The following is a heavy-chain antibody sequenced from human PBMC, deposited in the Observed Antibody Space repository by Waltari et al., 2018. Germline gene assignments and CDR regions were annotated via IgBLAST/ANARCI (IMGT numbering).Heavy chain of an antibody. CDR3: ARLSLAAGHLIDY. J-gene: IGHJ4*02. D-gene: IGHD6-13*01. CDR2: IYYTKYT. CDR1: GDSISNSNYY. V-gene: IGHV4-39*01. Sequence: QLQLQESGPGLVKPSATLSLTCPVSGDSISNSNYYWGWIRQPPGKGLEWIGSIYYTKYTYYNPSLKSRVTLSLDTSKNQFSLSLNSVAAADTAVYYCARLSLAAGHLIDYWGQGTLVTVSS.